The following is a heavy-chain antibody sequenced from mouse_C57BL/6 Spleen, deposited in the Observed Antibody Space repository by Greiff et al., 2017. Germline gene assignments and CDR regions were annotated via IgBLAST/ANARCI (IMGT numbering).Heavy chain of an antibody. D-gene: IGHD4-1*01. CDR1: GYTFTSYW. V-gene: IGHV1-50*01. CDR3: ARWDDTHWYFDV. Sequence: VQLQQPGAELVKPGASVKLSCKASGYTFTSYWMQWVKQRPGQGLEWIGEIDPSDSYTNYNQKFKGKATLTVDTSSSTAYMQLSSLTSEDSAVYYCARWDDTHWYFDVWGTGTTVTVSS. J-gene: IGHJ1*03. CDR2: IDPSDSYT.